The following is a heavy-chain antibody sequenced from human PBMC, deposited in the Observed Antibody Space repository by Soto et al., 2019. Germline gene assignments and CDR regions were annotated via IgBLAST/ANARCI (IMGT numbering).Heavy chain of an antibody. CDR1: GYTFTGYY. V-gene: IGHV1-2*02. CDR2: INPNSGGT. J-gene: IGHJ6*02. CDR3: AGLPAAIPYYYCIDV. D-gene: IGHD2-2*02. Sequence: ASVKVSCKASGYTFTGYYMHWVRQAPGQGLEWMGWINPNSGGTNYAQKFQGRVTMTRDTSISTAYMELSRLISDDTAVYYCAGLPAAIPYYYCIDVWGQGXTVTVSS.